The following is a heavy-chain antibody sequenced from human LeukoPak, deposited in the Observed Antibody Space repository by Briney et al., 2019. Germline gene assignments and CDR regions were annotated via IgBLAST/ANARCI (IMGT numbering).Heavy chain of an antibody. J-gene: IGHJ4*02. CDR1: GFIFTNYF. Sequence: GGSLRLSCAASGFIFTNYFMSWVRQAPGKGLEWVASIKHDGSEKYYVDSVRGRFTISRDNTMNSLYLQMSSLRAEDTAVYYCAKSAAGSYDSSGYDYYFDYWGQGTLVTVSS. CDR2: IKHDGSEK. CDR3: AKSAAGSYDSSGYDYYFDY. D-gene: IGHD3-22*01. V-gene: IGHV3-7*01.